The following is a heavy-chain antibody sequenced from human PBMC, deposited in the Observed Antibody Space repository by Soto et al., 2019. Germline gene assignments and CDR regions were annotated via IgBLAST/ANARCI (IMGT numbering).Heavy chain of an antibody. CDR2: IWYDGSNK. J-gene: IGHJ4*02. V-gene: IGHV3-33*06. D-gene: IGHD3-16*01. Sequence: QVQLVESGGGVVQPGRSLRLSCAASGFTFSSYGMHWVRQAPGKGLEWVAVIWYDGSNKYHADSVKGRFTISRGNSKNMLYLQMNSLRAEDTAVYYCAKDGGDLYFDYWGQGTLVTVSS. CDR3: AKDGGDLYFDY. CDR1: GFTFSSYG.